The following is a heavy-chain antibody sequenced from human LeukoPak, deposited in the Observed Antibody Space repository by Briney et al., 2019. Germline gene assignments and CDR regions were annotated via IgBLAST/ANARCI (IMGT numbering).Heavy chain of an antibody. Sequence: ASVKVSCKASGYTFTSYGISWVRQAPGQGLEWMGWTSAYNGNTNYAQKLQGRVTMTTDTSTSTAYMELRSLRSDDTAVYYCARRTYYYDSSGYYYYFFDYWGQGTLVTVSS. CDR3: ARRTYYYDSSGYYYYFFDY. D-gene: IGHD3-22*01. CDR1: GYTFTSYG. J-gene: IGHJ4*02. CDR2: TSAYNGNT. V-gene: IGHV1-18*01.